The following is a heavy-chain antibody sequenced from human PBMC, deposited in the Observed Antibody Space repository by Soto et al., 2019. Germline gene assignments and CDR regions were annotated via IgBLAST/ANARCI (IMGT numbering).Heavy chain of an antibody. CDR1: GGSIISSGYY. V-gene: IGHV4-39*01. D-gene: IGHD4-17*01. Sequence: SETLSLTCTVSGGSIISSGYYWAFIRQPPGKGLEWIGSIYYSGSTYYNPSLKSRVTISVDTSKNQFSLKLSSVSAADTAVYYCARLRKQYDMDVWGQGTPVTVSS. J-gene: IGHJ6*02. CDR2: IYYSGST. CDR3: ARLRKQYDMDV.